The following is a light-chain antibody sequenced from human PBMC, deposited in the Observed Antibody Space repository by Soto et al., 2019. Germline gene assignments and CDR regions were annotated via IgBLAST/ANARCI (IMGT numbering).Light chain of an antibody. J-gene: IGKJ1*01. V-gene: IGKV3-15*01. Sequence: EIVLTQSPATLSLSPGERATLSCRASQSVCSNLAWYQQKHGQDPRLLIYGASSRATGIPARFSGSGSWTKYTLTISSLQSADFAIEYCQQYNNCPPWTFGQGTKVEI. CDR3: QQYNNCPPWT. CDR2: GAS. CDR1: QSVCSN.